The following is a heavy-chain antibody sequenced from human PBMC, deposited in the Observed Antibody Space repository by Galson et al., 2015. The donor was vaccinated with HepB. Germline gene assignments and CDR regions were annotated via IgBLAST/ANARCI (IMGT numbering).Heavy chain of an antibody. V-gene: IGHV3-30-3*01. J-gene: IGHJ4*02. Sequence: SLRLSCAASGFTFSSYAMHWVRQAPGKGLEWVAVISYDGSNKYYADSVKGRFTISRDNSKNTLYLQMNSLRAEDTAVYYCARDLRGYSYGGWGLGYWGQGTLVTVSS. D-gene: IGHD5-18*01. CDR3: ARDLRGYSYGGWGLGY. CDR2: ISYDGSNK. CDR1: GFTFSSYA.